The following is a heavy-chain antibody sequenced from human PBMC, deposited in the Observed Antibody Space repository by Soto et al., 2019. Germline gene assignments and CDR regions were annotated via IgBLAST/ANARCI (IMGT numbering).Heavy chain of an antibody. Sequence: EVQLLESGGALVQSGGSLRLSCAASGFTFSSYAMSWVRQAPGKGLEWVSSIVASGGTTYYADSVKGRFTISRDNSKNTLYLQMNSLRAEDTAVYYCAKGFGSGTYFSRLVGMDVWGQGTTVTVSS. CDR1: GFTFSSYA. CDR2: IVASGGTT. J-gene: IGHJ6*02. V-gene: IGHV3-23*01. D-gene: IGHD3-10*01. CDR3: AKGFGSGTYFSRLVGMDV.